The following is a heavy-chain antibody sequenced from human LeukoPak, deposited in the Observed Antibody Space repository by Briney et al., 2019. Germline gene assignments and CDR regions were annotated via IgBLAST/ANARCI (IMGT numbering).Heavy chain of an antibody. Sequence: SETLSLTCTVSGGSISGDYWSWIRQPPGKGLEWIGYIHTSGSSNHNPSLKSRVTISVDTSKNHVSLKLSSVTAADTAVYYCARHPYSGSYGGNNWFDPWGQGTLVTVSS. CDR3: ARHPYSGSYGGNNWFDP. D-gene: IGHD1-26*01. V-gene: IGHV4-4*09. CDR2: IHTSGSS. J-gene: IGHJ5*02. CDR1: GGSISGDY.